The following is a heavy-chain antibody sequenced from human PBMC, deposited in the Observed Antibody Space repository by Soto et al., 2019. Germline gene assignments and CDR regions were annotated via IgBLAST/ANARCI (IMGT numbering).Heavy chain of an antibody. CDR1: GYTFTSYG. J-gene: IGHJ5*02. D-gene: IGHD3-3*01. CDR2: ISAYNGNT. Sequence: GASVKVSCKASGYTFTSYGISWVRQAPGQGLEWMGWISAYNGNTNYAQKLQDRVTMTTDTSTSTAYMELRSLRSDDTAVYYCARVGVVHVLEYNWFDPWGQGTLVTVSS. V-gene: IGHV1-18*01. CDR3: ARVGVVHVLEYNWFDP.